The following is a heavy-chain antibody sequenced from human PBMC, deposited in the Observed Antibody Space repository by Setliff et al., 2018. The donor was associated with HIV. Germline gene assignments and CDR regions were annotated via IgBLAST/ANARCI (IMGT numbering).Heavy chain of an antibody. J-gene: IGHJ1*01. CDR3: AIVKPYYDFWSGSHIGGYFQH. Sequence: SVKVSCKVSGYTLTKLSMHWVRQAPGKGLEWMGGFDPEEGETIYAQKFQGRVTMTEDTSTDTAYMELSSLRSEDTAMYYCAIVKPYYDFWSGSHIGGYFQHWGQGTLVT. CDR1: GYTLTKLS. V-gene: IGHV1-24*01. D-gene: IGHD3-3*01. CDR2: FDPEEGET.